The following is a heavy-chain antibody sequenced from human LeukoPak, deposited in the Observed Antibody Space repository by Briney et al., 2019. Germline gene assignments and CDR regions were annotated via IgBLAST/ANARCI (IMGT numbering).Heavy chain of an antibody. V-gene: IGHV6-1*01. Sequence: PSQTLSLTCAISGDSVSSNSDAWNWIRQSPSRGLEWLGRTYYRPKWYYDYAVSVKSRMTINSDTSKNQFSLQLKSVTPEDTAVYYCARDPPGGTTIFDIWGQGTMVTVSS. CDR2: TYYRPKWYY. D-gene: IGHD1-1*01. CDR1: GDSVSSNSDA. CDR3: ARDPPGGTTIFDI. J-gene: IGHJ3*02.